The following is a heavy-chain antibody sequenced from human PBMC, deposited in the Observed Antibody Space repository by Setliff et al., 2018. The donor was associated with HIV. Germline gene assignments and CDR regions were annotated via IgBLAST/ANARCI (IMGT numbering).Heavy chain of an antibody. D-gene: IGHD3-16*01. J-gene: IGHJ6*03. CDR2: INAGNGNT. V-gene: IGHV1-3*01. CDR1: GYTFTSYA. Sequence: ASVKVSCKASGYTFTSYAMHLVRQAPGQRLEWMGWINAGNGNTNYAQKRQGRVTMTTDTSTSTAYMELSSLRSEDTAVYYCAREGYDYVWGSYSSYYMDVWGKGTTVTVSS. CDR3: AREGYDYVWGSYSSYYMDV.